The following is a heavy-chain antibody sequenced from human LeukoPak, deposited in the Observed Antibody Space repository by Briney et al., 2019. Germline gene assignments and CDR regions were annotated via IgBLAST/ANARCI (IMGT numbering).Heavy chain of an antibody. J-gene: IGHJ4*02. D-gene: IGHD3-10*01. Sequence: GGSLRLSCAASGFTFSSYEMNWVRQAPGKGLEWVSAISGSGGSTYYADSVKGRFTISRDNAKNTLYLQMNSLRAEDTAVYYCARANYGSGSFSPFDYWGQGTLVTVSS. CDR2: ISGSGGST. V-gene: IGHV3-23*01. CDR3: ARANYGSGSFSPFDY. CDR1: GFTFSSYE.